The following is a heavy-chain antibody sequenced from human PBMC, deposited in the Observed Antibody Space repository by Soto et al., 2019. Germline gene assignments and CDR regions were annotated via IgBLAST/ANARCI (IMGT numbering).Heavy chain of an antibody. D-gene: IGHD3-22*01. Sequence: QVQLVQSGAEVKKPGASVKVSCKASGYTFTTYGISWVRQAPGQGLEWVVWISAYNGNTNYAQKLLGTVTRTSDTSTSTAFMELRSLMSDDTVGYYCAREGGGLPYYEYDSSCYPDAFDIWGQGTMVTVSS. J-gene: IGHJ3*02. CDR3: AREGGGLPYYEYDSSCYPDAFDI. CDR1: GYTFTTYG. CDR2: ISAYNGNT. V-gene: IGHV1-18*01.